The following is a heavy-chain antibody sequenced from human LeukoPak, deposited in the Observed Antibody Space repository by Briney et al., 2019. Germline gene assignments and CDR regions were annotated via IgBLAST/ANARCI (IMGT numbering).Heavy chain of an antibody. CDR2: IYYSGSN. CDR1: GGSISSYY. D-gene: IGHD4-23*01. J-gene: IGHJ3*02. CDR3: ARVPTTVVTNAFDT. V-gene: IGHV4-59*01. Sequence: PSEAVPLTCIVCGGSISSYYWSWMGQPPAREGAGIGDIYYSGSNIHHPPLKSRVTISVDTSKNHCSLKLSSVTAADTAVYYCARVPTTVVTNAFDTWGQGTMVTVSS.